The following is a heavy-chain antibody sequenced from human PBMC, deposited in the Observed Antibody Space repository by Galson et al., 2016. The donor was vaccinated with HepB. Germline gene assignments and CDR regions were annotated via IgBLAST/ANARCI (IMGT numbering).Heavy chain of an antibody. Sequence: PALVKPTQTLTLTCTFSGFSLSTSGEGVGWIRQPPGKALEWLAVIYWDDDKRYSPSLKSRLTITKDTSKNQVVLTMTNMDPVDTATSYCAHRRPQGETILEWLLGWFDPWGQGTLVTVSS. CDR3: AHRRPQGETILEWLLGWFDP. CDR1: GFSLSTSGEG. J-gene: IGHJ5*02. V-gene: IGHV2-5*02. D-gene: IGHD3-3*01. CDR2: IYWDDDK.